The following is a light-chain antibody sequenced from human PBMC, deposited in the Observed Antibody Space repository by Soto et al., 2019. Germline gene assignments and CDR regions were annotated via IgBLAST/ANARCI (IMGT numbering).Light chain of an antibody. V-gene: IGKV3-15*01. J-gene: IGKJ4*01. Sequence: EIVLTQSPATLSVSPGERATLSCRASQSVRSNLAWYQQKPGQGPRLLIFGASTRATNIPARFSGSGSGTEFPLTISSLQSEDFAVYYCQQYINWPPLTFGGGTKVEIK. CDR1: QSVRSN. CDR3: QQYINWPPLT. CDR2: GAS.